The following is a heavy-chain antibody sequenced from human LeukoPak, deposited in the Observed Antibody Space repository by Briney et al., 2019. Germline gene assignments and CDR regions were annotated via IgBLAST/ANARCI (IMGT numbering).Heavy chain of an antibody. J-gene: IGHJ3*02. CDR1: GGSISSYY. D-gene: IGHD3-22*01. V-gene: IGHV4-59*01. Sequence: PSETLSLTCTVSGGSISSYYWSWIRQPPGKGLEWIGYIYYSGSTNYNPSLKSRVTISVDTSKNQFSLKLSSVTAADTAVYYCARVGYYDSSGYYLVSDAFDIWGQGTMVTVSS. CDR3: ARVGYYDSSGYYLVSDAFDI. CDR2: IYYSGST.